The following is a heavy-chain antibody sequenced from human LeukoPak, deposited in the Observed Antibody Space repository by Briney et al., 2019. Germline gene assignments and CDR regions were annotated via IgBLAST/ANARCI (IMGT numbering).Heavy chain of an antibody. J-gene: IGHJ4*02. D-gene: IGHD5-18*01. CDR2: MYYSGST. CDR3: ARTPFSVDRAIF. CDR1: GGSISSDSYY. Sequence: PSETLSLTCTVSGGSISSDSYYWSWIRQPPGKGLEWIGDMYYSGSTYYNPSLKSRLTVSVDTSKNQLSLKLSSVIVADTAVYYCARTPFSVDRAIFRGQGTLVVVSS. V-gene: IGHV4-39*01.